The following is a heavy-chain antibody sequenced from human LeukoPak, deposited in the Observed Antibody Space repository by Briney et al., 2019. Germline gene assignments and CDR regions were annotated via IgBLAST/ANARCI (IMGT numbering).Heavy chain of an antibody. J-gene: IGHJ4*02. CDR1: GGSISSGGYS. Sequence: PSETVSLTCAVSGGSISSGGYSWSWIRQPPGKGLEWIGYIYHSGSTYYNPSLKSRVTISVDRSKNQFSLKLNSVTAADTAVYYCARDRYGDHTYFDYWGQGTLVTVSS. CDR2: IYHSGST. CDR3: ARDRYGDHTYFDY. V-gene: IGHV4-30-2*01. D-gene: IGHD4-17*01.